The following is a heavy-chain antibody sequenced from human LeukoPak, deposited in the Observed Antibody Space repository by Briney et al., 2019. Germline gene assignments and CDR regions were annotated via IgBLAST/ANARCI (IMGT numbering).Heavy chain of an antibody. Sequence: SETLSLTCAVYGGSFSGYYWSWIRQPPGKGLEWIGEINHSGSTNYNPSLKSRVTISVDTSKNQFSLKLSSVTAADTAVYYCARQIVVVVAAMGDWFDPWGQGTLVTVSS. D-gene: IGHD2-15*01. J-gene: IGHJ5*02. CDR1: GGSFSGYY. V-gene: IGHV4-34*01. CDR2: INHSGST. CDR3: ARQIVVVVAAMGDWFDP.